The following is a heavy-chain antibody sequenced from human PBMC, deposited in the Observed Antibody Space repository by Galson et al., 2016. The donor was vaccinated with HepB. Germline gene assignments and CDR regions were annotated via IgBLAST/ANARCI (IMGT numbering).Heavy chain of an antibody. V-gene: IGHV5-51*01. J-gene: IGHJ4*02. CDR3: ARHTFHFDY. CDR2: IYPGDLDI. CDR1: GYKFANYW. Sequence: QSGAEVKKPGESLKISCKGSGYKFANYWIGWVRQMPGKGLEWMGIIYPGDLDIKYSPSFQGLVTISVDKSTSTVSLQWSSLKASDTAMYYCARHTFHFDYWGQGTQVTVSS.